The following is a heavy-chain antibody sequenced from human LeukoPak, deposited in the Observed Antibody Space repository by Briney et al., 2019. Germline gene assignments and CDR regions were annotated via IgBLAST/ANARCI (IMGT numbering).Heavy chain of an antibody. CDR1: GYTFTDYY. J-gene: IGHJ4*02. Sequence: GASVKVSCKASGYTFTDYYMQWVRQAPGQGLEWMGRINPNSRGTNYAQKFQGRVTMTRDTSISTAYMDLSSLRSDDTAVYYCAIGIPAAGTFDCWGQGTLVSVSS. CDR3: AIGIPAAGTFDC. D-gene: IGHD6-13*01. CDR2: INPNSRGT. V-gene: IGHV1-2*06.